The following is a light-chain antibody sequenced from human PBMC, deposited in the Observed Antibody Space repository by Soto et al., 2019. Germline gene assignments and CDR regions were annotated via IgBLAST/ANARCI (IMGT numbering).Light chain of an antibody. CDR3: SSYTSSFNWV. V-gene: IGLV2-14*01. CDR1: SSDVGGYNH. J-gene: IGLJ3*02. CDR2: EVS. Sequence: QSALTQPASVSGSPGQSITISCTGTSSDVGGYNHVSWYQQHPGEAPKLMIYEVSDRPSGVSNRFSGSKSGNTASLTISGLQAEDEADYYCSSYTSSFNWVFGGGTQLTV.